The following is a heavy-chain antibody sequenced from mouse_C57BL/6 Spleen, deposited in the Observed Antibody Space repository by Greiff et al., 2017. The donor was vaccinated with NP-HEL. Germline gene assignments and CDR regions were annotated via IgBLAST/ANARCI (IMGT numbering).Heavy chain of an antibody. J-gene: IGHJ2*01. Sequence: EVKLQESGPGLVKPSQSLSLTCSVTGYSITSGYYWNWIRQFPGNKLEWMGYISYDGSNNYNPSLKNRISITRDTSKNQFFLKLNSVTTEDTATYYCARYYYGTRFDYWGQGTTLTVSS. V-gene: IGHV3-6*01. CDR3: ARYYYGTRFDY. CDR2: ISYDGSN. CDR1: GYSITSGYY. D-gene: IGHD1-1*01.